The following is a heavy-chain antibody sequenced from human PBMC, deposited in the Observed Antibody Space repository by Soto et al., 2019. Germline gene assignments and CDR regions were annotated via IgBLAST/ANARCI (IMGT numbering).Heavy chain of an antibody. CDR3: AREFSSDVSSDSYLDY. V-gene: IGHV6-1*01. CDR1: GDSVSGNSAA. CDR2: TYYRSRWYN. D-gene: IGHD6-19*01. J-gene: IGHJ4*02. Sequence: SQTLSLTCAISGDSVSGNSAAWNWIRQSPSRGLEWLGRTYYRSRWYNDYAVSVKSRITVTPDTSKNQFSLHLNSVTPEDTAVYYCAREFSSDVSSDSYLDYSGQGALVTLST.